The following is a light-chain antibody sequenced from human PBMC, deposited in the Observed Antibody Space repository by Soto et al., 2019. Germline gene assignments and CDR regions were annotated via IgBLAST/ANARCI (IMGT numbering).Light chain of an antibody. Sequence: DIQMTQSPSSLSASVGDRVTITCRASQGIRNDLGWYQQKPGKAPTLLIYAASTLQSGVPSRISGSGSGTDFTLTISSLQPEDFATYYCQQDLRPPLTFGPGTNVDIK. V-gene: IGKV1-39*01. CDR3: QQDLRPPLT. J-gene: IGKJ3*01. CDR2: AAS. CDR1: QGIRND.